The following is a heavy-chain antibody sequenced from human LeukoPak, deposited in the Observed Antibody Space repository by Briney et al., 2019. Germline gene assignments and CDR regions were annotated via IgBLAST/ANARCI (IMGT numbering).Heavy chain of an antibody. CDR1: GGSFSGYY. CDR3: ARNLVGAPRYFDF. Sequence: PSETLSLTCAVYGGSFSGYYWSWIRQPPGKGLEWIGEINHSGSTYYNPSLKSRVPISVDTSKNQFSLKLTSVTATDTAVYYCARNLVGAPRYFDFWGQGTLVTVSS. CDR2: INHSGST. J-gene: IGHJ4*02. D-gene: IGHD1-26*01. V-gene: IGHV4-34*01.